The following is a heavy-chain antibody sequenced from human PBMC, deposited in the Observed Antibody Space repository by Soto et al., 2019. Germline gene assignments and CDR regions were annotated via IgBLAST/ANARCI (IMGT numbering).Heavy chain of an antibody. D-gene: IGHD4-4*01. CDR3: CVIKRRDQYSTSGYWFDP. V-gene: IGHV3-15*01. CDR1: GFTFSHAW. Sequence: GGSLRLSCAASGFTFSHAWMSWVRQAPGKGLEWVGRIKSKADGETKDYGAPVRGRFTISRDDSQDILYLHMNSLRIEDTAVYYCCVIKRRDQYSTSGYWFDPWGPGTLVTAPQ. J-gene: IGHJ5*02. CDR2: IKSKADGETK.